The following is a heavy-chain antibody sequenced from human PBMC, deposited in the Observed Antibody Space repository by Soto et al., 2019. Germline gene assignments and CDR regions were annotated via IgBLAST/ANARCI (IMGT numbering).Heavy chain of an antibody. V-gene: IGHV5-51*01. CDR3: ARHSSSSSPFDY. Sequence: VESQRISCKGSGDSFTSYWSGWVRQMPGKGLEWMGIIYPGDSDTRYSPSFQGQVTISADKSISTAYLQWSSLKASDTAMYYCARHSSSSSPFDYWGQGTLVTVSS. D-gene: IGHD6-6*01. CDR2: IYPGDSDT. J-gene: IGHJ4*02. CDR1: GDSFTSYW.